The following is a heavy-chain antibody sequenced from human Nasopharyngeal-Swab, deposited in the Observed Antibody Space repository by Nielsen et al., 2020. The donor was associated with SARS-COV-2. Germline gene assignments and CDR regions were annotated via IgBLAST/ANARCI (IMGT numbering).Heavy chain of an antibody. V-gene: IGHV3-23*01. J-gene: IGHJ4*02. CDR1: GFTFSSYS. CDR2: ITGNGDTT. Sequence: GGSLRLSCAASGFTFSSYSMSWLRQAPGKGLEWVSTITGNGDTTYYADSVKGRFTISRDNSENTMYMQMNSLRVEDTAVYFCARGTSDWRGIDYWGQGTLVTVSS. D-gene: IGHD6-19*01. CDR3: ARGTSDWRGIDY.